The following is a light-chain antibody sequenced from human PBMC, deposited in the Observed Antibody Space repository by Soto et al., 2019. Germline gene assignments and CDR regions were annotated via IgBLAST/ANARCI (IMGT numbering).Light chain of an antibody. J-gene: IGLJ1*01. CDR2: IND. V-gene: IGLV1-44*01. CDR1: SSNIGDNP. CDR3: AAWDDSLNAL. Sequence: QSVLTQPPSASGTPGQRITISCSGSSSNIGDNPVNWYQQLPGAAPKLLIYINDQRPSGVPDRFSGSKSGTSASLAISGLQPEDEADYYCAAWDDSLNALFGTGTKVPVL.